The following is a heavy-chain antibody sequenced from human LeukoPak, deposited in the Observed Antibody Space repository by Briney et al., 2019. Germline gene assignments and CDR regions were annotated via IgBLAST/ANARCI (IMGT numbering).Heavy chain of an antibody. CDR3: ATMWTTYYYDSSGLEAFDI. CDR1: GYTFTSYY. Sequence: ASVKVSCKASGYTFTSYYMHWVRQAPGQGLEWMGIINPSGGSTSYAQKFQGRVTMTRDTSTSTVYMELSSLRSEDTAVYYCATMWTTYYYDSSGLEAFDIWGQGTMVTVSS. J-gene: IGHJ3*02. V-gene: IGHV1-46*01. D-gene: IGHD3-22*01. CDR2: INPSGGST.